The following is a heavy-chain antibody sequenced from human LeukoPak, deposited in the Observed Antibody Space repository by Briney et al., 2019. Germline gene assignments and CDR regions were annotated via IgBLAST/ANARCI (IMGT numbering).Heavy chain of an antibody. J-gene: IGHJ4*02. CDR1: GFTFSGSA. CDR2: ISYDGSNK. Sequence: GGSLRLSCAASGFTFSGSALHWVRQAPGKGLEWVAVISYDGSNKYYADSVKGRFTISRDNSKNTLYLQMNSLRAEDTAVYYCARVGNIVGATPYYFDYWGQGTLVTVSS. V-gene: IGHV3-30*04. CDR3: ARVGNIVGATPYYFDY. D-gene: IGHD1-26*01.